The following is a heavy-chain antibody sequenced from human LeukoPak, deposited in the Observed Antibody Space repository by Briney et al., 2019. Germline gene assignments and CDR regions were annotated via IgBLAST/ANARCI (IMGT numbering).Heavy chain of an antibody. V-gene: IGHV3-23*01. D-gene: IGHD6-6*01. CDR1: GFTFSSYA. J-gene: IGHJ6*02. CDR2: ISGSGGST. CDR3: AKGSSSLRYFYDMDV. Sequence: GGSLRLSCAASGFTFSSYAMSWVRQAPGKGLEWVSAISGSGGSTYYADSVKGRFTISRDNSKNTLYLQMNSLRAEDTAVYYCAKGSSSLRYFYDMDVWGHGTTVIVSS.